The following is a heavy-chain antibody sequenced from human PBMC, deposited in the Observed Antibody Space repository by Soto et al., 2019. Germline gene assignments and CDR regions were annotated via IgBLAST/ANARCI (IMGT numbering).Heavy chain of an antibody. CDR1: GGSISSGDYY. V-gene: IGHV4-30-4*01. CDR3: ARAGYSSSWYITPFLVDY. CDR2: IYYSGST. J-gene: IGHJ4*02. D-gene: IGHD6-13*01. Sequence: PSETLSLTCTVSGGSISSGDYYWSWIRQPPGKVLEWIGSIYYSGSTYYNPSLKSRVTISVDTSKNQFSLKLSSVTAADTAVYYCARAGYSSSWYITPFLVDYWGQGTLVTVSS.